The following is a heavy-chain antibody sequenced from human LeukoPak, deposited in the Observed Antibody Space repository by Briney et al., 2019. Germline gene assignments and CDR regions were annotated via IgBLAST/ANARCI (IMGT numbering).Heavy chain of an antibody. CDR1: GGSISSSSYY. CDR2: IYYSGST. V-gene: IGHV4-39*01. J-gene: IGHJ4*02. Sequence: PSETLSLTCTVSGGSISSSSYYWGWIRQPPGKGLEWIGSIYYSGSTYYNPSLKSRLTISVDTSKNQFSLKRSSVTGADTAVYYCARRVYSSGWYYFDYWGQGTLVTVSS. CDR3: ARRVYSSGWYYFDY. D-gene: IGHD6-19*01.